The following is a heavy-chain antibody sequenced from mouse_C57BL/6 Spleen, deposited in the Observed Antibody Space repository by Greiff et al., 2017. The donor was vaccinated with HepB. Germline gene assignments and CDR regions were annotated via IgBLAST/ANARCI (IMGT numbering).Heavy chain of an antibody. Sequence: VQLKESGAELVKPGASVKLSCTASGFNIKDYYMHWVKQRTEQGLEWIGRIDPEDGETKYAPKFQGKATITADTSSNTAYLQLSSLTSEDTAVYYCARLTTVEDYAMDYWGQGTSVTVAS. CDR2: IDPEDGET. CDR3: ARLTTVEDYAMDY. CDR1: GFNIKDYY. D-gene: IGHD1-1*01. V-gene: IGHV14-2*01. J-gene: IGHJ4*01.